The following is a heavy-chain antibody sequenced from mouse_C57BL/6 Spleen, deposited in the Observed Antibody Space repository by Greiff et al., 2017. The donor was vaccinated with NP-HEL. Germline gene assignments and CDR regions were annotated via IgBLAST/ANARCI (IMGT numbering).Heavy chain of an antibody. CDR2: IYPRSGNT. V-gene: IGHV1-81*01. CDR3: ARYGDYYGSHYY. D-gene: IGHD1-1*01. CDR1: GYTFTSYG. J-gene: IGHJ2*01. Sequence: QVQLQQSGAELARPGASVKLSCKASGYTFTSYGISWVKQRTGQGLEWIGEIYPRSGNTYYNEKFKGKATLTADKSSSTAYMELRSLTSEDSAVYYCARYGDYYGSHYYWGQGTTRTVSS.